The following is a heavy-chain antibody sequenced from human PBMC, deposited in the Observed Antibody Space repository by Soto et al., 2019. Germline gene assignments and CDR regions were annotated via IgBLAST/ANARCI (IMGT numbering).Heavy chain of an antibody. CDR1: GGSISSYY. J-gene: IGHJ6*02. Sequence: QVQLRESGPGLVKPSETLSLTCTVSGGSISSYYWSWIRQPPGKGLEWIGYIYYSGSTNYNPSLKSRVTISVDTSKNQFSLKLSSVTAADTAVYYCARHSSSNYYYYGMDVWGQGTTVTVSS. V-gene: IGHV4-59*08. CDR3: ARHSSSNYYYYGMDV. D-gene: IGHD6-6*01. CDR2: IYYSGST.